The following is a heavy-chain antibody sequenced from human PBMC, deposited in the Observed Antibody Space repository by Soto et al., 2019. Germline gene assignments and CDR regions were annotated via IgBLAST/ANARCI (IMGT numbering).Heavy chain of an antibody. CDR1: GFTFSSYG. V-gene: IGHV3-33*01. D-gene: IGHD6-25*01. Sequence: GGSLRLSCAASGFTFSSYGMHWVRQAPGKGLEWVAVIWYDGSNKYYADSVKGRFTISRDNSKNTLYLQMNSLRAEDTAVYYCARAPVAAKYYFDYWGQGTLVTV. CDR3: ARAPVAAKYYFDY. J-gene: IGHJ4*02. CDR2: IWYDGSNK.